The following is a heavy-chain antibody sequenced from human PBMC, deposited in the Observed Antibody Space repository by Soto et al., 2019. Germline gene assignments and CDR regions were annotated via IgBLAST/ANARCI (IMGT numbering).Heavy chain of an antibody. D-gene: IGHD3-10*01. CDR2: IYHSGST. V-gene: IGHV4-4*02. CDR1: GGSISGSNW. CDR3: ASRYGSGSYDY. Sequence: SATLSLTCGVSGGSISGSNWWSFVRQPPGKGLEWIGEIYHSGSTNYNPSLKSRVTISVDKSKNQFSLKLSSVTAADTAVYYCASRYGSGSYDYWGQGTLVTVSS. J-gene: IGHJ4*02.